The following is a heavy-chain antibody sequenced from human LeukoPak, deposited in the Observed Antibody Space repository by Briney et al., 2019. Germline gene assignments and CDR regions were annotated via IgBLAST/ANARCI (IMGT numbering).Heavy chain of an antibody. CDR2: INPNSGGT. D-gene: IGHD3-3*02. CDR3: ARFSLSEDGDY. V-gene: IGHV1-2*06. Sequence: ASVKVSCKASGYTFTSYGISWVRQAPGQGLEWMGRINPNSGGTNYAQKFQGRVTMTRDTSISTAYMELSRLRSDDTAVYYCARFSLSEDGDYWGQGTLVTVSS. CDR1: GYTFTSYG. J-gene: IGHJ4*02.